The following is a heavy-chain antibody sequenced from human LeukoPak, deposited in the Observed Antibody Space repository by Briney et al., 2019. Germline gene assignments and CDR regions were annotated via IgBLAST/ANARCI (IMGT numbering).Heavy chain of an antibody. D-gene: IGHD3-10*01. CDR1: GFTFSSYA. J-gene: IGHJ6*04. V-gene: IGHV3-30*04. Sequence: GGSLRLSCAASGFTFSSYAMHWVRQAPGKGLEWVEVISYDGSNKYYADSVKGRFTISRDNSKNTLYLQMNSLRAEDTAVYYCASLLDYYGSGSYYPTSGMDVWGKGTTVTVSS. CDR3: ASLLDYYGSGSYYPTSGMDV. CDR2: ISYDGSNK.